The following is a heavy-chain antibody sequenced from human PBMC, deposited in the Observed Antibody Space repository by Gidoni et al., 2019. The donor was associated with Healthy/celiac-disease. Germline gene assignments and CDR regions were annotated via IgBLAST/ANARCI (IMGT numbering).Heavy chain of an antibody. CDR2: IKSKTDGGTT. J-gene: IGHJ4*02. CDR3: TTGDCGGDCYSDY. CDR1: GFTFSNAW. D-gene: IGHD2-21*02. V-gene: IGHV3-15*01. Sequence: EVQLVESGGGLVKPGGSLRLSCAASGFTFSNAWMSWVRQAPGKGLEWVGRIKSKTDGGTTDYAAPVKGRFTISREDSKNTLYLQMNSLKTEDTAVYYCTTGDCGGDCYSDYWGQGTLVTVSS.